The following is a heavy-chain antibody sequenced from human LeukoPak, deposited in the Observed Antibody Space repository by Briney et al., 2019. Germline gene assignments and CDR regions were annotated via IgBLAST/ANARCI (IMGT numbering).Heavy chain of an antibody. D-gene: IGHD3-22*01. J-gene: IGHJ4*02. Sequence: GGSLRLSCAASGFMFSSFRMNWVRQVQRKGLEGVFSITTGGSNMYYADAVMGRFTISRDNAKNSLYLQMNSLRAEDTAVYYCVRTAYYYDSSGYSHFDYWGQGTLVTVSS. V-gene: IGHV3-21*01. CDR2: ITTGGSNM. CDR1: GFMFSSFR. CDR3: VRTAYYYDSSGYSHFDY.